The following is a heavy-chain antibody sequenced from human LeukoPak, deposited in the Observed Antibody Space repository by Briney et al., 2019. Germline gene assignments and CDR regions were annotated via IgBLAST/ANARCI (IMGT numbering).Heavy chain of an antibody. CDR2: ISAYNGNT. D-gene: IGHD2-15*01. J-gene: IGHJ4*02. Sequence: ASVKVSCKASGYTFTSYGISWVRQAPGQGLEWMGWISAYNGNTNYAQKFQGRVTMTTDTSTSTVHMELSSLRSEDTAVYYCARVSPRLDCSGGSCYSFPEYWGQGTLVTVSS. CDR3: ARVSPRLDCSGGSCYSFPEY. V-gene: IGHV1-18*01. CDR1: GYTFTSYG.